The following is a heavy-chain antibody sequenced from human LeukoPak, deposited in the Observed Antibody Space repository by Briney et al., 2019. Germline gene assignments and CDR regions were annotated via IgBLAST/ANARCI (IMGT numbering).Heavy chain of an antibody. D-gene: IGHD3-22*01. CDR1: GFTFSSCD. V-gene: IGHV3-13*01. J-gene: IGHJ4*02. Sequence: GGSLRLSCAASGFTFSSCDMHWVRQATGKGLEWVSAIGTAGDTYYPGSVKGRFTISRENAKNSLYLQMNSLRAGDTAVYYCARGYYYDSSGYYAETLDYWGQGTLVTVSS. CDR3: ARGYYYDSSGYYAETLDY. CDR2: IGTAGDT.